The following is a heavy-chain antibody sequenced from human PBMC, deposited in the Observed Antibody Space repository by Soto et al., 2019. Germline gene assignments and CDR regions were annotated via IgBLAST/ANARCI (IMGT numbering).Heavy chain of an antibody. D-gene: IGHD3-3*01. V-gene: IGHV3-30*01. CDR2: ISYDSREI. J-gene: IGHJ4*01. Sequence: GSLRLSCVGSGFIFSNNAMHWVRQAPGKGLEWVAFISYDSREIFYADSVKGRFTISRDNPKNTLFLHMNSPRADDTAVYYCAIARVADSSLDHWGRGVLVTVSS. CDR3: AIARVADSSLDH. CDR1: GFIFSNNA.